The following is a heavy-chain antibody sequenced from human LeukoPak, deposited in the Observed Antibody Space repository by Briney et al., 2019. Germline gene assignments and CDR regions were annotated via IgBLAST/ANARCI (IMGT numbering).Heavy chain of an antibody. CDR1: GGSISSYY. D-gene: IGHD3-10*01. CDR2: IYTSGST. J-gene: IGHJ4*02. CDR3: ARASTGSFYYFDH. Sequence: PSETLSLTCIVSGGSISSYYWSWIRQPAGKGLEGIGRIYTSGSTNYNPSLKSRVIVSVDTSKNQFSLKLSSVTAADTAVYYCARASTGSFYYFDHWGQGTLVTVSS. V-gene: IGHV4-4*07.